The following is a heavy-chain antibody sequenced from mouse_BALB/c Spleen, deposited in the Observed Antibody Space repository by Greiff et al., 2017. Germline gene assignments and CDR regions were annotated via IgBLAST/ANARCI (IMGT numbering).Heavy chain of an antibody. CDR3: ARDKGGSRFAY. J-gene: IGHJ3*01. CDR1: GFSLTSYG. V-gene: IGHV2-6-7*01. D-gene: IGHD1-1*02. CDR2: IWGDGST. Sequence: QVQLKESGPGLVQPSQSLSITCTVSGFSLTSYGVHWVRQSPGKGLEWLGMIWGDGSTDYNSALKSRLSISKDNSKSQVFLKMNSLQTDDTARYYCARDKGGSRFAYWGQGTLVTVSA.